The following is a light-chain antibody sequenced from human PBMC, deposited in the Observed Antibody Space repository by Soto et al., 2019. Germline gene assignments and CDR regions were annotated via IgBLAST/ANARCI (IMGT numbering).Light chain of an antibody. Sequence: QSALTQPASVSGSPGQSITIFCSGTSNDVGAYNYVSWHQQHPGKVPKIIIYDVSRRPSGVSNRFSGSKSGNTASLTISGLQAEDEADYYCSSYTTTNTHVFGTGTKVTVL. CDR2: DVS. CDR1: SNDVGAYNY. J-gene: IGLJ1*01. V-gene: IGLV2-14*01. CDR3: SSYTTTNTHV.